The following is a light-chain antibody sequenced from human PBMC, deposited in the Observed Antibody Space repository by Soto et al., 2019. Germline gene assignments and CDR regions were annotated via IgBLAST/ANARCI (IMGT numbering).Light chain of an antibody. J-gene: IGKJ2*01. V-gene: IGKV1-5*01. CDR1: QSISSW. Sequence: DIQMTQSPSTLSASVGDRVTITCRASQSISSWLAWYQQKPGKAPKLLIYDASSLESGVPSMFSGSGSGTEFTLTISSLQPDDFATYYCQQYNSYCYTFGQGTKLEIK. CDR3: QQYNSYCYT. CDR2: DAS.